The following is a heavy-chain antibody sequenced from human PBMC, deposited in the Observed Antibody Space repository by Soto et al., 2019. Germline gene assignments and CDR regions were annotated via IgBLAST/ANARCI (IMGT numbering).Heavy chain of an antibody. D-gene: IGHD2-2*01. CDR1: GFTFSSYG. CDR2: IWYDGSSK. Sequence: GGSLRLSCAASGFTFSSYGMHWVRQAPGKGLEWVAVIWYDGSSKFYADSVKGRFTISRDNSKNTLYLQMNSLRVEDTAVYYCTKGDTSDPFQYWGQGTLVTVSS. V-gene: IGHV3-33*03. J-gene: IGHJ4*02. CDR3: TKGDTSDPFQY.